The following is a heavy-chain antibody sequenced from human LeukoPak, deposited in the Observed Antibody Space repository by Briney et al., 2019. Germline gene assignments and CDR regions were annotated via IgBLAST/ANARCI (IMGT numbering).Heavy chain of an antibody. CDR3: AKTVSGSHSYQGGDY. CDR2: ISGSDSST. CDR1: GFTFSRFT. J-gene: IGHJ4*02. D-gene: IGHD3-16*02. V-gene: IGHV3-23*01. Sequence: PGGSLRLSCAASGFTFSRFTINWVRQAPGKGLEWVSGISGSDSSTYYADSVKGRFTISRDNSKNTLYLQMNSLRAEDTAVYFCAKTVSGSHSYQGGDYWGQGTLVTVST.